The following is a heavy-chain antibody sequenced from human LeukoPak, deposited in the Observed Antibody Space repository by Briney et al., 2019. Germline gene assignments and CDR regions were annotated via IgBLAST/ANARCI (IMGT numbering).Heavy chain of an antibody. CDR3: ARSKPMVRGEVAHFDY. J-gene: IGHJ4*02. CDR1: GSTFSDYY. Sequence: GGSLRLSCAASGSTFSDYYMSWIRQAPGKGLEWVSYISSSSSYTNYADSVKGRFTISRDNAKNSLYLQMNSLRAEDTAVYYCARSKPMVRGEVAHFDYWGQGTLVTVSS. V-gene: IGHV3-11*06. CDR2: ISSSSSYT. D-gene: IGHD3-10*01.